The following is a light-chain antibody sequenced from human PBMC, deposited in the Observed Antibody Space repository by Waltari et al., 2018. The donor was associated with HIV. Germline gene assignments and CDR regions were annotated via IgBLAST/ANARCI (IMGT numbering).Light chain of an antibody. Sequence: QSALTQPASVSGSPGQSITMSCTGTSSDVGSYNLVSWYQQHPGKAPTLIIYAVTKRPPGITNRFSGFKSGNTASLTITGLQAEDEADYHCCSYAIGGTFVFGGGTKVTVL. CDR1: SSDVGSYNL. J-gene: IGLJ2*01. CDR2: AVT. V-gene: IGLV2-23*02. CDR3: CSYAIGGTFV.